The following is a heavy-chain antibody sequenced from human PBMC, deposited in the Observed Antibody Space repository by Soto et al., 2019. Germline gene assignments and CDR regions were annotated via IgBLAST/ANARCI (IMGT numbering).Heavy chain of an antibody. CDR1: GYTFTSYA. J-gene: IGHJ4*02. CDR3: ARPNPYYYDSSGYYPFDY. CDR2: INAGNGNT. D-gene: IGHD3-22*01. V-gene: IGHV1-3*01. Sequence: RASVKVSCKASGYTFTSYAMHWVRQAPGQRLEWMGWINAGNGNTKYSQKFQGRVTITRDTSASTAYMELSSLRSEDTAVYYCARPNPYYYDSSGYYPFDYWGQGTLVTVSS.